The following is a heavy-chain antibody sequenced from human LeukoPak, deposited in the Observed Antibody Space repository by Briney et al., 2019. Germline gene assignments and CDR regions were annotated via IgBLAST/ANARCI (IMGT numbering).Heavy chain of an antibody. D-gene: IGHD2-2*01. V-gene: IGHV1-2*02. CDR3: ASTPPPEAYCSSTSCYPSYRGRDYYYYMDV. CDR1: GYTFTGYY. J-gene: IGHJ6*03. Sequence: ASVKVSCKASGYTFTGYYLHWLRQAPGQGPEWMGWINPNSGDTNYAQKFQGRVTMTRDMSTSTVYMELSSLRSEDTAVYYCASTPPPEAYCSSTSCYPSYRGRDYYYYMDVWGKGTTVTVSS. CDR2: INPNSGDT.